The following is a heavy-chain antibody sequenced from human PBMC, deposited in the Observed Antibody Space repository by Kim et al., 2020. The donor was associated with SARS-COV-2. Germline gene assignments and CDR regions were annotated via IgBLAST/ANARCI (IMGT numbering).Heavy chain of an antibody. Sequence: SETLSLTCTVSGGSISSSSYYWGWIRQPPGKGLEWIGSIYYSGSTYYNPSLKSRVTISVDTSKNQFSLKLSSVTAADTAVYYCARGVTAGYSSSWYTYYYGMDVWGQGTTVTVSS. CDR3: ARGVTAGYSSSWYTYYYGMDV. CDR2: IYYSGST. J-gene: IGHJ6*02. V-gene: IGHV4-39*07. D-gene: IGHD6-13*01. CDR1: GGSISSSSYY.